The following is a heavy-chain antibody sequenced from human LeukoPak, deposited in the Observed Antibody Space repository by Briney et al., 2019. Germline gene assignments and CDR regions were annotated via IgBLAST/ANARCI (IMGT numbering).Heavy chain of an antibody. V-gene: IGHV1-58*02. D-gene: IGHD4-23*01. CDR3: AAEIYGGNTDCCTFDF. CDR2: IGVAGGNT. Sequence: SVKVSCKASGFTFSNSAIQWVRQARGQRLEWIGWIGVAGGNTNYAQTLQGRITITRDMSTSTAYMELTSLRSDDTAVYYCAAEIYGGNTDCCTFDFWAQGHRSPSLQ. CDR1: GFTFSNSA. J-gene: IGHJ3*01.